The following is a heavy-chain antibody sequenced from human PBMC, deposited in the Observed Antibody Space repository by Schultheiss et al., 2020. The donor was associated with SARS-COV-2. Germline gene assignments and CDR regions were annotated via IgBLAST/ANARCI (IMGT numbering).Heavy chain of an antibody. CDR3: ARGTDAFDI. CDR1: GFTFSDYY. CDR2: ISYDGSNK. J-gene: IGHJ3*02. Sequence: GESLKISCAASGFTFSDYYMSWIRQAPGKGLEWVAVISYDGSNKYYADSVKGRFTISRDNSKNTLYLQMNSLRAEDTAVYYCARGTDAFDIWGQGTMVTVSS. V-gene: IGHV3-30*03.